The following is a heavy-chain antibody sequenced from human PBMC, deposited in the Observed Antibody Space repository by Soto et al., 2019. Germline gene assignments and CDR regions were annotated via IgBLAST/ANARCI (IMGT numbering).Heavy chain of an antibody. CDR2: ISAYNGNT. Sequence: QVQLVQSGAEVKKPGASVKVSCKASGYTFTSYGISWVRQAPGQGLEWMGWISAYNGNTKYAQKLQGRVNMTTDTSPSPAYVELRSLRSDDTAVYYCARDQLSGWFPNDYWGQGTLVTVSS. D-gene: IGHD6-19*01. J-gene: IGHJ4*02. CDR3: ARDQLSGWFPNDY. CDR1: GYTFTSYG. V-gene: IGHV1-18*01.